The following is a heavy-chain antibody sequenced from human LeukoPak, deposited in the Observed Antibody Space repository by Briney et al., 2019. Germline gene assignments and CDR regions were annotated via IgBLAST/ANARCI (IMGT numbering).Heavy chain of an antibody. Sequence: PGGSLRLSCVASGFTFSSFWMSWVRQAPGKGLEWVANIKQDGSETYYVDSVKGRFNISRDNAKNSLYLQMNSLRAEDTAVYYCEADPGDYWGQGTLVTVSS. CDR2: IKQDGSET. CDR1: GFTFSSFW. D-gene: IGHD2-15*01. CDR3: EADPGDY. V-gene: IGHV3-7*01. J-gene: IGHJ4*02.